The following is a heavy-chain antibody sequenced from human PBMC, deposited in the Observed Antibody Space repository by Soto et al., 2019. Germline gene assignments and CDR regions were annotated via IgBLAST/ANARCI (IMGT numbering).Heavy chain of an antibody. CDR2: ISSSSSYI. J-gene: IGHJ3*02. V-gene: IGHV3-21*01. CDR3: ARGRRSGGDAFYI. CDR1: GFTFSSYS. Sequence: GGSLRLSCAASGFTFSSYSMNWVRQAPGKGLEWVSSISSSSSYIYYADSVKGRFTIPRDNAKNSLYLQMNSLRAEDTAVYYCARGRRSGGDAFYIWGQGKMVTVSS. D-gene: IGHD6-25*01.